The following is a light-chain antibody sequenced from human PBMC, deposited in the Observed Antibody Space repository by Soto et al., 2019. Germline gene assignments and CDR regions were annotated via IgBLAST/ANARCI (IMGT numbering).Light chain of an antibody. CDR1: QSISNW. CDR3: QQYKSYSSS. V-gene: IGKV1-5*03. J-gene: IGKJ2*03. CDR2: KAS. Sequence: DIQMTQSPSTLSTSVGDRVTITCRASQSISNWLACYQQKPGKAPKLLIYKASTLESGVPSRFSGSGSGTEFTLTISSLQPDDFATYYCQQYKSYSSSFGQGTKLEIK.